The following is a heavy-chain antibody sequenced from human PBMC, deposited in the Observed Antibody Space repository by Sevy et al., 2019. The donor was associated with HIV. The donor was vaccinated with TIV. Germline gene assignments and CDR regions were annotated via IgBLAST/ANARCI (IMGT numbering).Heavy chain of an antibody. CDR3: VSLFLSYRSGWSYFDY. J-gene: IGHJ4*02. Sequence: GGSLRLSCAISGFTVNDKYIIWVRQAPGKGLEWVSVIFSSGSTYYADSAKGRFTISRDNSKNTMYLQMNSVRVEDTAVYYCVSLFLSYRSGWSYFDYWGQGTLVTVSS. CDR2: IFSSGST. V-gene: IGHV3-66*01. D-gene: IGHD6-19*01. CDR1: GFTVNDKY.